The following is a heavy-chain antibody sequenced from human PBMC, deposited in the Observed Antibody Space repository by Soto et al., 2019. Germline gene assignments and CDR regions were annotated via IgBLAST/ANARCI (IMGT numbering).Heavy chain of an antibody. CDR2: MSYRGST. CDR3: ARLYSSGWYFDY. V-gene: IGHV4-39*01. CDR1: GDSISSSSYY. Sequence: QLQLQESGPGLVKPSETLSLTCTVSGDSISSSSYYWGWIRQPPGKGLEWIGSMSYRGSTYYNPSLKSRITISVDTSQNRYSLRLSSVTAAETAVYYCARLYSSGWYFDYWGQGTLVTVSS. D-gene: IGHD6-19*01. J-gene: IGHJ4*02.